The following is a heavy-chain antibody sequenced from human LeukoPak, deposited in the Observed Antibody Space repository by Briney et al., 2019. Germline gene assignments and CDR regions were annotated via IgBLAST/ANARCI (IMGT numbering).Heavy chain of an antibody. V-gene: IGHV4-34*01. CDR2: IDHRGDT. CDR3: ARGATISETGYFDF. D-gene: IGHD5-24*01. J-gene: IGHJ4*03. Sequence: PSETLSLTCAVSGGSFSRYYWSWVRQSPGKGLEWIAEIDHRGDTNYNPSVKSRVTISLDTSKNQFSLKVRSLSAADTALYYCARGATISETGYFDFWGQGTLVTVSS. CDR1: GGSFSRYY.